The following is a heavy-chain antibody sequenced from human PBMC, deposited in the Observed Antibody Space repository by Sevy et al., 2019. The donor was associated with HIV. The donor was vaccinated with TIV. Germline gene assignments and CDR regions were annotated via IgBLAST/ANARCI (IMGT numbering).Heavy chain of an antibody. Sequence: ASVKVSCKDSGYTLNRLSMHWVRQAPGKGLEWMGSFDPEDGERFYAQKFQGRVTMTEDTSTDTAYMELSSLRSEDTAVYYCAATKDYYESSGPPSDYWGQGTLVTVSS. V-gene: IGHV1-24*01. CDR3: AATKDYYESSGPPSDY. D-gene: IGHD3-22*01. J-gene: IGHJ4*02. CDR1: GYTLNRLS. CDR2: FDPEDGER.